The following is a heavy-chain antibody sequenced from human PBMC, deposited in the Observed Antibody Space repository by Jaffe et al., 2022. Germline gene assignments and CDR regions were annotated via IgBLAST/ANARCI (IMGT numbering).Heavy chain of an antibody. Sequence: QVQLVQSGAEVKKPGASVKVSCKASGYTFTSYGISWVRQAPGQGLEWMGWISAYNGNTNYAQKLQGRVTMTTDTSTSTAYMELRSLRSDDTAVYYCARDLINVVWWGYGDYDYFDYWGQGTLVTVSS. CDR3: ARDLINVVWWGYGDYDYFDY. CDR1: GYTFTSYG. CDR2: ISAYNGNT. J-gene: IGHJ4*02. V-gene: IGHV1-18*01. D-gene: IGHD4-17*01.